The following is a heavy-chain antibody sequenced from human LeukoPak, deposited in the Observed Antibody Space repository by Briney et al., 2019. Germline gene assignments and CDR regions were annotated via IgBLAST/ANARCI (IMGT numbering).Heavy chain of an antibody. CDR3: ARQDIAAAGTGAYYFDY. CDR1: GGSISSSSYY. D-gene: IGHD6-13*01. V-gene: IGHV4-39*07. CDR2: IYYSGST. J-gene: IGHJ4*02. Sequence: SETLSLTCTVSGGSISSSSYYWGWIRQPPGKGLEWIGSIYYSGSTYYNPSLKSRVTISVDTSKNQFSLKLSSVTAADTAVYYCARQDIAAAGTGAYYFDYWGQGTLVTVSS.